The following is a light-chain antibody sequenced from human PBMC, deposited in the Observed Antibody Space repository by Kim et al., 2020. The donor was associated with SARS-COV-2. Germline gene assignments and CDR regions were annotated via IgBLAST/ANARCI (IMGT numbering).Light chain of an antibody. Sequence: QSVLTQPHSASGTPGQRVTISCSGSSSNIGINYVYWYQQLPGAAPKLVIHSNNQRPSGVPDRFSGSKSGTSASLAISGLQSEDEADYYCAAWDDSLSGAVFGGGTKLTVL. CDR2: SNN. V-gene: IGLV1-47*02. CDR3: AAWDDSLSGAV. CDR1: SSNIGINY. J-gene: IGLJ3*02.